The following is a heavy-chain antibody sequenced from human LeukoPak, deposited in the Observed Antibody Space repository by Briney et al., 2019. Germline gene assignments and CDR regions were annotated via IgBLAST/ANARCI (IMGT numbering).Heavy chain of an antibody. V-gene: IGHV4-39*01. Sequence: SETLSLTCTVSGDSISSSSYYWGWIRQPPWKGLEWIGNIYYSGSTYYNPSLKSRVTISVDTSKNQFSLKLSSVTAADTAVYYCARVIAAAGEYYFDYWGQGTLVTASS. CDR3: ARVIAAAGEYYFDY. CDR2: IYYSGST. D-gene: IGHD6-13*01. CDR1: GDSISSSSYY. J-gene: IGHJ4*02.